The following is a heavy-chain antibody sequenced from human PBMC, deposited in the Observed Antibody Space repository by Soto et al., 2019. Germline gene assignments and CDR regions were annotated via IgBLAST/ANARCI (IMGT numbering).Heavy chain of an antibody. J-gene: IGHJ4*02. CDR2: IWYDGSNE. CDR1: GFTFSSYG. V-gene: IGHV3-33*01. CDR3: AREMYLDY. Sequence: QVQLVESGGGVVQPGRSLRLSCAASGFTFSSYGMHWVRQAPGKGLEWVAVIWYDGSNEYYADSVKGRFTISRDNSKNTLYLQMNSLRAEDTAVYYCAREMYLDYWGQGTLVTVSS. D-gene: IGHD2-8*01.